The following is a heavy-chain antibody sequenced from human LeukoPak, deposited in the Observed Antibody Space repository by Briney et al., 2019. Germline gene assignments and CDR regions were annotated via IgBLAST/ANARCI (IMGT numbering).Heavy chain of an antibody. V-gene: IGHV4-34*01. J-gene: IGHJ5*02. CDR1: GGSFSGYY. CDR2: INHSGST. Sequence: SETLSLTCAVYGGSFSGYYWSWIRQPPGKGLEWIGEINHSGSTNYNPSLKSRVTISVDTSKNQFSLKLSSVTAADTAVYYCARLDGYCSGGSCYSVSFVDPWGQGTLVTASS. D-gene: IGHD2-15*01. CDR3: ARLDGYCSGGSCYSVSFVDP.